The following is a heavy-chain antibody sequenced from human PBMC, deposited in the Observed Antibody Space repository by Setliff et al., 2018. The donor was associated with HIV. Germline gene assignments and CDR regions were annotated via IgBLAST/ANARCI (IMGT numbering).Heavy chain of an antibody. CDR3: ARGGRGGLKFMADAFDI. CDR2: IYHNGNT. V-gene: IGHV4-39*02. Sequence: SETLSLTCTVSGGSISSSNYYWGWIRQPPGKGLEWIASIYHNGNTYYNPSLKSRATTSVDTSKNHLSLKVSSVTAADTALYFCARGGRGGLKFMADAFDIWGQGTVVTVSS. CDR1: GGSISSSNYY. J-gene: IGHJ3*02. D-gene: IGHD1-26*01.